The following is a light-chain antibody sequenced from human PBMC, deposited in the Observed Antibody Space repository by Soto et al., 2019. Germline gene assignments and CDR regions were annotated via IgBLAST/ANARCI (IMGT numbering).Light chain of an antibody. CDR1: QIVTSDY. Sequence: DIVLTQSPGTLSLSPGERVTLSCRASQIVTSDYLAWYHQEPGQATRLLIYGASSRATGITDRFSGSGSGTDFTLTISSLEPEDFAVYYCHQYGSSPRTFGQGTKV. J-gene: IGKJ1*01. V-gene: IGKV3-20*01. CDR2: GAS. CDR3: HQYGSSPRT.